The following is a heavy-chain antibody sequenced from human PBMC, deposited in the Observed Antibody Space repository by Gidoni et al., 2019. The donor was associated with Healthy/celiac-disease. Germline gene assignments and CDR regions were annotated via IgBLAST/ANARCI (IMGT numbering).Heavy chain of an antibody. D-gene: IGHD2-21*01. CDR2: SNHRGST. Sequence: QVQLQQWGAGLLKPSENLSLICAVYGGSCSGYYWSGIRQPPGTRLEWIGESNHRGSTNYTPSLKGRVTISVDTSKNQFSLKLSSVTAADTAVYYCARVSKLWRFGFDPWGQGTLVTVSS. CDR3: ARVSKLWRFGFDP. V-gene: IGHV4-34*01. J-gene: IGHJ5*02. CDR1: GGSCSGYY.